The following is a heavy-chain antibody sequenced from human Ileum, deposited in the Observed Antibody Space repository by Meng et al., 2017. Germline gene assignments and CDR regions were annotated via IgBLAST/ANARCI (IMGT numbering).Heavy chain of an antibody. J-gene: IGHJ3*02. Sequence: GESLNISCAASGFTFSSYTMNWVRQAPGKGPEWVSSISSTSTYIYYAYSVQGRFTISRDYAKNSLFQQINSLTAEDTAVYYCARDSRFGAVAGHNNAFDIWGQGTMVTVTS. D-gene: IGHD6-19*01. V-gene: IGHV3-21*01. CDR3: ARDSRFGAVAGHNNAFDI. CDR1: GFTFSSYT. CDR2: ISSTSTYI.